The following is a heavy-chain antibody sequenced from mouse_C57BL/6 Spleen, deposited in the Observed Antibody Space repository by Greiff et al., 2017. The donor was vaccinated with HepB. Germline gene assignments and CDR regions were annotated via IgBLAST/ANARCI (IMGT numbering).Heavy chain of an antibody. D-gene: IGHD2-3*01. Sequence: QVQLQQSGAELVRPGTSVKLSCKASGYTFTSYWMHWVKQRPGQGLEWIGVIDPSDSYTNYNQKFKGKATLTVDTSSSTAYMQLSSLTSEDSAVYYCTRWGDGYYNDWYFDVWGTGTTVTVSS. CDR2: IDPSDSYT. CDR1: GYTFTSYW. J-gene: IGHJ1*03. V-gene: IGHV1-59*01. CDR3: TRWGDGYYNDWYFDV.